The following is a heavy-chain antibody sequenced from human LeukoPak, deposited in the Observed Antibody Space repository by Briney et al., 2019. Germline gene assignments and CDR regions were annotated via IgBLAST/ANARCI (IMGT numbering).Heavy chain of an antibody. J-gene: IGHJ4*02. D-gene: IGHD3-16*01. Sequence: PGGSLRLSCAASGFTFSSYGMHWVRQAPGKGLEWVAVISYDGSNKYYADSVKGRFTISRDNSKNTMYLQMNSLRAEDTAVYYCAKTASGGAMVIYYFDYWGQGTLVTVSS. CDR1: GFTFSSYG. CDR2: ISYDGSNK. CDR3: AKTASGGAMVIYYFDY. V-gene: IGHV3-30*18.